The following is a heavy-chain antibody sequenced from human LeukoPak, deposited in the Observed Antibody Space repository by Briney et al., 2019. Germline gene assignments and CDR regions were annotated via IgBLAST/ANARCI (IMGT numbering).Heavy chain of an antibody. V-gene: IGHV3-23*01. Sequence: GGSLRLSCAASGFTFSTYGMSWVRQAPGKGLERVSGISDSAVTTYYAASVKGRFTISRDNSKNTLYLQMNSLGAEDTAVYYCAKDRFRQSGSFFDYWGQGTLVTVSS. J-gene: IGHJ4*02. CDR3: AKDRFRQSGSFFDY. CDR1: GFTFSTYG. D-gene: IGHD1-26*01. CDR2: ISDSAVTT.